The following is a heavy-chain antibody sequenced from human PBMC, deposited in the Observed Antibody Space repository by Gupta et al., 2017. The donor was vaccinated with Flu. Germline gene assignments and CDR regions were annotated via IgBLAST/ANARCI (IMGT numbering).Heavy chain of an antibody. J-gene: IGHJ4*02. V-gene: IGHV1-69*06. CDR1: GVTFSSYA. Sequence: QVQLVQSGAEIKKPGSSVKVSCAGSGVTFSSYAISCVRQAPGQGPEWSGGISSMFGKTKYAQKCQGRVTIIADTTTSTAYMDLSSLTSEDTAVYYCARARGYTFGTQYYFEYWGQGTMVTVSS. CDR3: ARARGYTFGTQYYFEY. D-gene: IGHD5-18*01. CDR2: ISSMFGKT.